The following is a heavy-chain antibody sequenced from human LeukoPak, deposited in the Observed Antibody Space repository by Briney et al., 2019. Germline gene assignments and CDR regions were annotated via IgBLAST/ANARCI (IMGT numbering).Heavy chain of an antibody. CDR1: GFTFSSYA. V-gene: IGHV3-23*01. CDR2: IGGSGGST. D-gene: IGHD4-11*01. CDR3: AKDLLVYSNYVGGYFDY. Sequence: PGGSLRLSCAASGFTFSSYAMSWVRQAPGKGLEWVSAIGGSGGSTYYADSVKGRFTISRDNPKNTLYLQMNSLRAEDTAVYYCAKDLLVYSNYVGGYFDYWGQGSLVTVSS. J-gene: IGHJ4*02.